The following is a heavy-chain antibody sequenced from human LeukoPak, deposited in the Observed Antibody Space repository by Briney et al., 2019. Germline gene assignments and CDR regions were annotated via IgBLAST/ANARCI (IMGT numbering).Heavy chain of an antibody. V-gene: IGHV3-66*01. D-gene: IGHD3-22*01. CDR2: IYSGGTT. CDR1: GFTFSSCW. J-gene: IGHJ6*02. Sequence: GGSLRLSRAASGFTFSSCWMHWVRQAPGKGLEWVSLIYSGGTTFYADSVKGRLTISRDNSKNTLYLQMNSLRAEDTAVYYCARVSTYESSGYPYYYYAMDVWGQGTTVTVSS. CDR3: ARVSTYESSGYPYYYYAMDV.